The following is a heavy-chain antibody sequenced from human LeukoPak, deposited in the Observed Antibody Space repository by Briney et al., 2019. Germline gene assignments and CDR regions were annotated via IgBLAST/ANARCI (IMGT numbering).Heavy chain of an antibody. V-gene: IGHV3-48*03. J-gene: IGHJ4*02. CDR3: TTLGYHLDS. Sequence: RGSLRLSCAASGFDFGAYEMNWVRHAPGEGLEWVACFAESDTTKYYADSVRGRFTISRDNAKKSLYLQMNSLRAEDTALYYCTTLGYHLDSWGQGTLVTVSS. CDR1: GFDFGAYE. CDR2: FAESDTTK. D-gene: IGHD3-22*01.